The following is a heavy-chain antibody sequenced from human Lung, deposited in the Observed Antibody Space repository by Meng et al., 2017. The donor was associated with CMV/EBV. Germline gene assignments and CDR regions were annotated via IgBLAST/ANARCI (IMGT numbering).Heavy chain of an antibody. V-gene: IGHV3-74*01. J-gene: IGHJ6*02. CDR1: GFTFSSYW. Sequence: SLKIFXVASGFTFSSYWMHWVRQAPGKGLVWVSRIRSDGSSSAYADSVRGRFTISRDNAKNTLYLQMNSLRADDTAVYYCARENYRQYYYYGMDVWGQGTTVTVSS. CDR2: IRSDGSSS. CDR3: ARENYRQYYYYGMDV. D-gene: IGHD1-7*01.